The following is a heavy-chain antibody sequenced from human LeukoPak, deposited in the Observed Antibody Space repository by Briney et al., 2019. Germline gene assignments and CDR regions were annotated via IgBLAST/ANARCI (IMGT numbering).Heavy chain of an antibody. CDR3: ARGYCSSTSCYWWFDP. D-gene: IGHD2-2*01. V-gene: IGHV1-69*05. CDR1: GGTFSSYA. J-gene: IGHJ5*02. Sequence: VASVKVSCKASGGTFSSYAISWVRQAPGQGLEWMGGIIPIFGTANYAQKFQGRVTITTDESTSTAYMELSSLRSEDTAVYYCARGYCSSTSCYWWFDPWGQGTLVTVSS. CDR2: IIPIFGTA.